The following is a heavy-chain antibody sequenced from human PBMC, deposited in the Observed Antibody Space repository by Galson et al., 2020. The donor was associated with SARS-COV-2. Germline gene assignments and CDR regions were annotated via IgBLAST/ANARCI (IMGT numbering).Heavy chain of an antibody. CDR3: ARTVLASKGVWFGEFEYYFDY. V-gene: IGHV2-26*01. D-gene: IGHD3-10*01. J-gene: IGHJ4*02. Sequence: SGPTLVKPTETLTLTCTVSGFSLSNARMGVSWIRQPPGKALEWLAHIFSNDEKSYSTSLKSRLTISKDTSKSQVVLTMTNMDPVDTATYYCARTVLASKGVWFGEFEYYFDYWGQGTLVTVSS. CDR2: IFSNDEK. CDR1: GFSLSNARMG.